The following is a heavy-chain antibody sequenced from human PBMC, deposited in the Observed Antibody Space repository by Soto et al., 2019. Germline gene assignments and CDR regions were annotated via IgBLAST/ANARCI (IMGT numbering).Heavy chain of an antibody. J-gene: IGHJ3*01. CDR2: VNHSGST. CDR1: GGSFSGYY. Sequence: QVQLQQWGAGLLKPSETLSLTCAVYGGSFSGYYWSWIRQPPGKGLEWIGEVNHSGSTTYNSSLKIRVTISVDTASNPSSLRLTSATAADTAVYCCAGTGPTYGFDVRGQGTLVIVSA. V-gene: IGHV4-34*01. D-gene: IGHD2-8*02. CDR3: AGTGPTYGFDV.